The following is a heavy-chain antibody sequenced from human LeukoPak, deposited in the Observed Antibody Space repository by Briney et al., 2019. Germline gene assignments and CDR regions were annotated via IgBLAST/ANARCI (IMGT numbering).Heavy chain of an antibody. CDR3: ARRLGSSSTGFDY. CDR2: IHYSGST. J-gene: IGHJ4*02. Sequence: SETLSLTCTVSGGSISSYYWSWIRQPPGKELEWIGSIHYSGSTTYNPSLKSPVTISVDTSKNQFSLKLSSVTAADTAVYYCARRLGSSSTGFDYWGQGTLVTVSS. D-gene: IGHD2-2*01. CDR1: GGSISSYY. V-gene: IGHV4-59*08.